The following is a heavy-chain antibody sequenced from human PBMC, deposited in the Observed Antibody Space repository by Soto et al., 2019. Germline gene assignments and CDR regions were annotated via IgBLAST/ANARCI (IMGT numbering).Heavy chain of an antibody. D-gene: IGHD2-2*01. V-gene: IGHV3-48*03. J-gene: IGHJ6*02. CDR3: ARTLKYQLPPYYYAMDV. Sequence: EAQLVESGGGLVHPGGSLRLSCSASGFTFSRYEMNWVRQGPGRGLEWISYISPSDSAAYYADSVKGRFTISRDNAKNTLMLQMNSLRAEDTAVYYCARTLKYQLPPYYYAMDVWGQGTTVTVSS. CDR2: ISPSDSAA. CDR1: GFTFSRYE.